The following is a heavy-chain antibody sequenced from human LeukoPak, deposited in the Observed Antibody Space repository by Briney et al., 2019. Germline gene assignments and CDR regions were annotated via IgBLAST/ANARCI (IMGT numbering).Heavy chain of an antibody. Sequence: GGSLRLSCAASGFTFDDYAMHWVRQAPGKGLEWVSGISWNSGSIGYADSVKGRFTISRDNAKNSLYLQMNSLRAEDMALYYCAKDIEGAFDIWGQGTMVTVSS. CDR2: ISWNSGSI. J-gene: IGHJ3*02. V-gene: IGHV3-9*03. CDR1: GFTFDDYA. CDR3: AKDIEGAFDI.